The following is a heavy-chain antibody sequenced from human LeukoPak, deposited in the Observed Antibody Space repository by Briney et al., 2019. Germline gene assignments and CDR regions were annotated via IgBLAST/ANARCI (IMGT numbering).Heavy chain of an antibody. CDR1: GGSISSGDYY. CDR2: IYYSGST. CDR3: ARAVTTVTNWFDP. D-gene: IGHD4-17*01. V-gene: IGHV4-30-4*01. Sequence: SETLSLTCTVSGGSISSGDYYWSWIRQPPGTGLEWIGYIYYSGSTYYNPSLKSRVTISVDTSKNQFSLKLSSVTAADTAVYYCARAVTTVTNWFDPWGQGTLVTVSS. J-gene: IGHJ5*02.